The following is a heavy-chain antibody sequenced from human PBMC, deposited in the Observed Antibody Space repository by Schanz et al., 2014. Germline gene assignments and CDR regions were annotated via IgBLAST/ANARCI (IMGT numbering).Heavy chain of an antibody. CDR3: AKDISDTSGKDDY. Sequence: EVQLLESGGGLVQPGGSLRLSCAASGFTFSAYAMTWVRQIPGKGLLWVSSISGTGGDDTYYADSVKGRFTISRDNSKNTLFLQMNSLRVEDSAIYYCAKDISDTSGKDDYWGQGTLVNVSS. CDR2: ISGTGGDDT. D-gene: IGHD3-22*01. J-gene: IGHJ4*02. V-gene: IGHV3-23*01. CDR1: GFTFSAYA.